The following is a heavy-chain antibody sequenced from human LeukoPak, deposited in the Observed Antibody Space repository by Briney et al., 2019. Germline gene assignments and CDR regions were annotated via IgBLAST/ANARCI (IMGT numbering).Heavy chain of an antibody. CDR2: ISSSGSNI. V-gene: IGHV3-48*03. Sequence: GGSLRLSCAASGFTFSSYEMNWVRQAPGKGLEWVSYISSSGSNIYYADSVKGRFTITRDNAKNSLYLQMNSLRAEDTAVYYCARDPPGGVLNYWGQGTLVTVSS. CDR3: ARDPPGGVLNY. D-gene: IGHD3-16*01. J-gene: IGHJ4*02. CDR1: GFTFSSYE.